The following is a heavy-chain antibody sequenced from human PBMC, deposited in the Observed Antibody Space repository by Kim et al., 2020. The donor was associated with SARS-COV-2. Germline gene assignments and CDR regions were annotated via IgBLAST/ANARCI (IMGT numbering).Heavy chain of an antibody. V-gene: IGHV3-7*01. J-gene: IGHJ3*02. Sequence: YYVDSVKGRFTISRDNAKNSLYLQMNSLRGEDTAVYYCAGDPTGEDAFDIWGQGTMVTVSS. CDR3: AGDPTGEDAFDI. D-gene: IGHD1-1*01.